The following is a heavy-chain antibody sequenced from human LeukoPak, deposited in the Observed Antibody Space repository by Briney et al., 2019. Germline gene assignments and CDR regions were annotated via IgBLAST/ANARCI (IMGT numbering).Heavy chain of an antibody. CDR2: ISWNRGSI. Sequence: GGSLRFSCAASGFTFDDYAMHWVRQAPGKGLEWVSGISWNRGSIDYADSVKGRFIISRDNAKNFLYLQMNSLRAEDTALYYCARVSTYSYGSPDYWGQGTLVTVSS. CDR3: ARVSTYSYGSPDY. CDR1: GFTFDDYA. V-gene: IGHV3-9*01. D-gene: IGHD5-18*01. J-gene: IGHJ4*02.